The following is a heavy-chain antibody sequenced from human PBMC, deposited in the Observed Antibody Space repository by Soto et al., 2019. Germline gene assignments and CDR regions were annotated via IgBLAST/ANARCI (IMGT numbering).Heavy chain of an antibody. V-gene: IGHV5-51*01. CDR1: GYSFTSYW. Sequence: PGESLKISCQGSGYSFTSYWIGWVRQMPGKGLEWMGIIYPGDSDTRYSPSFQGQVTISADKSISTAYLQWSSLKASDTAMYYCARQGSYYYYGMDVWGQGTTVTVSS. CDR2: IYPGDSDT. CDR3: ARQGSYYYYGMDV. J-gene: IGHJ6*02. D-gene: IGHD2-15*01.